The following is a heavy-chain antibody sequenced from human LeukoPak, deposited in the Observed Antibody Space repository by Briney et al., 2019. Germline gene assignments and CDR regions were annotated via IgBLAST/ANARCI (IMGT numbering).Heavy chain of an antibody. V-gene: IGHV1-2*02. Sequence: ASVKVSCKASGYTFTGYYMHWVRQAPGQGLEWMGWINPNSGGTNYAQKFQGRVTMTRDTSISTAYMELSRLGSDDTAVYYCASPNPGHCSSTSCYLDYWGQGTLVTVSS. CDR3: ASPNPGHCSSTSCYLDY. D-gene: IGHD2-2*01. J-gene: IGHJ4*02. CDR1: GYTFTGYY. CDR2: INPNSGGT.